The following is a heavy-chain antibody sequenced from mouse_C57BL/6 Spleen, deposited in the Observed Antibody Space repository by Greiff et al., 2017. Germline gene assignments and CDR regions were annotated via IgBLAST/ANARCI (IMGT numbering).Heavy chain of an antibody. V-gene: IGHV1-55*01. J-gene: IGHJ4*01. D-gene: IGHD1-1*01. CDR2: IYPGSGST. CDR1: GYTFTSYW. Sequence: VQLQQPGAELVKPGASVKMSCKASGYTFTSYWITWVKQRPGQGLEWIGDIYPGSGSTNYNEKFKSKATLTVDTSSSTAYMRLSSLTSEDSAVYYCARDDYYGSSYGAMDYWGQGTSVTVSS. CDR3: ARDDYYGSSYGAMDY.